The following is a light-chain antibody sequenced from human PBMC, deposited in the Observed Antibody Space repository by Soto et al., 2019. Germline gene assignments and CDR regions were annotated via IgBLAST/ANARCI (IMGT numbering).Light chain of an antibody. CDR3: QQSYSTPCT. V-gene: IGKV1-39*01. J-gene: IGKJ1*01. CDR2: SAS. Sequence: DIQMTQSPSSLSASGGDRVTITCRASQSISSYLNWYQQKPGKAPKLLIYSASSLQSGVPSRFSGSGSGTDFTLTISSLQPEHFATYYCQQSYSTPCTFGQGTTVEIE. CDR1: QSISSY.